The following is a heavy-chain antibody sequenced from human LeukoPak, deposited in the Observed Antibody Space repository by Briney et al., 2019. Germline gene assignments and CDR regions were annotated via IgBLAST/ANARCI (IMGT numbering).Heavy chain of an antibody. V-gene: IGHV4-61*02. CDR2: IYTSGST. J-gene: IGHJ6*03. Sequence: KPSQTLSLTCTVSGDSISSVNYYWSWIRQPAGKGLEWIGRIYTSGSTNYIPSLKSRLTISVDTSKNQFSLKLSSVTAADTAVYYCARDLCYYYYMDVWGKGTTVTVSS. CDR3: ARDLCYYYYMDV. CDR1: GDSISSVNYY.